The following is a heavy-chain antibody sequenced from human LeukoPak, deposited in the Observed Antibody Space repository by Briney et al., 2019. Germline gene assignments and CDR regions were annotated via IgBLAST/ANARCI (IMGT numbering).Heavy chain of an antibody. Sequence: ASVKVSCKASGYTFTSYYMHWVRQAPGQGLEWMGIINPSGSITSYAQKFQGRVTMTTDTSTSTVYMELSSLRSEDTAVYYCARGRIDGERKRGYLGPWGQGTLVTVSS. CDR1: GYTFTSYY. J-gene: IGHJ5*02. V-gene: IGHV1-46*01. CDR3: ARGRIDGERKRGYLGP. CDR2: INPSGSIT. D-gene: IGHD5-18*01.